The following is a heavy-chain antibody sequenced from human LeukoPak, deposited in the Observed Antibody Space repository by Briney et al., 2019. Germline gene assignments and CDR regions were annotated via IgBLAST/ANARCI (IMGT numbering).Heavy chain of an antibody. J-gene: IGHJ4*02. CDR2: ISSSSSYI. CDR1: GFTFSSYS. Sequence: GGSLRLSCAASGFTFSSYSMNWVHQAPGKGLEWVSSISSSSSYIYYADSVKGRFTISRDNAKNSLYLQTNSLRAEDTAVYYCARTTVAGTYYFDYWGQGTLVTVSS. V-gene: IGHV3-21*01. CDR3: ARTTVAGTYYFDY. D-gene: IGHD6-19*01.